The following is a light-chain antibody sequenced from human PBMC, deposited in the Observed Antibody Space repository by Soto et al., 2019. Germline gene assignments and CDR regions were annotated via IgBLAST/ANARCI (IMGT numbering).Light chain of an antibody. CDR3: SSYTSSSTLVV. Sequence: QSALTQPASVSGSPGQSITISCTGTSSDVGVYNYVSWYQQHPGKAPKLMIYEVSNRPSAVSNRFSGSKSGDTASLTISGLQAEDEADYYCSSYTSSSTLVVFGGGTKLTVL. CDR2: EVS. CDR1: SSDVGVYNY. J-gene: IGLJ2*01. V-gene: IGLV2-14*01.